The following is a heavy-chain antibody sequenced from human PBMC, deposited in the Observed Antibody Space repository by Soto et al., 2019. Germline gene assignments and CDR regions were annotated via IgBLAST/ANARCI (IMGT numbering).Heavy chain of an antibody. J-gene: IGHJ4*02. Sequence: PSETLSLTCTVSGGSISSYYWCWIRQPPGKGMGWIGYVYYSGSTNYNPSLKSRVTISVDTSKTQFSLKLSSVSAADTDVYYCARGDYDILTGYHFDYWGQGTLVTVSS. V-gene: IGHV4-59*01. CDR3: ARGDYDILTGYHFDY. CDR1: GGSISSYY. CDR2: VYYSGST. D-gene: IGHD3-9*01.